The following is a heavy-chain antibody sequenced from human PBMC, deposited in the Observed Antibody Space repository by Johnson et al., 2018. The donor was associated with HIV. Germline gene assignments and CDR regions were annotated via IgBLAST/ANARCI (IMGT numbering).Heavy chain of an antibody. CDR1: GFTFSSYA. D-gene: IGHD1-26*01. CDR2: INWNGAIT. J-gene: IGHJ3*01. CDR3: ARDKSGSYRGAFDV. Sequence: VLLVESGGGVVQPGRSLRLSCAASGFTFSSYAMSWVRQAPGKGLEWVSGINWNGAITGYAGSVKGRFIISRDNAKNSLYLQMNTLRAEDTALYYCARDKSGSYRGAFDVWGQGTMVTVSS. V-gene: IGHV3-20*04.